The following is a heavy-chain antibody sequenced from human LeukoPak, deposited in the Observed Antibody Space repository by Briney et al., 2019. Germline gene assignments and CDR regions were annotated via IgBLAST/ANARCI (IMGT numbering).Heavy chain of an antibody. J-gene: IGHJ4*02. V-gene: IGHV4-61*02. CDR1: GDSISSGDYY. CDR2: ISSSGST. D-gene: IGHD3-10*01. CDR3: ARHRKTYYYGSGSLGYFDY. Sequence: SETLSLTCTVSGDSISSGDYYWSWIRQPAGKGLEWIGRISSSGSTNYNPSLKSRVTISVDTSKNQFSLKLSSVTAADTAVYYCARHRKTYYYGSGSLGYFDYWGQGTLVTVSS.